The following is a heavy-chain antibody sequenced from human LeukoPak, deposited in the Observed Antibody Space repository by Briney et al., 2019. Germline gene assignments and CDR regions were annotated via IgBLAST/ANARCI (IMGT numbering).Heavy chain of an antibody. D-gene: IGHD3-22*01. CDR1: GGSISSYY. CDR3: ARVHPLSSGNLLWDY. CDR2: IYYSGST. J-gene: IGHJ4*02. Sequence: PSETLSLTCTVSGGSISSYYWSWIRQPPGKGLEWIGYIYYSGSTNYNPSLKSRVTISVDTCKNQFSLKLSSVTAADTAVYHCARVHPLSSGNLLWDYWGQGTLVTVSS. V-gene: IGHV4-59*01.